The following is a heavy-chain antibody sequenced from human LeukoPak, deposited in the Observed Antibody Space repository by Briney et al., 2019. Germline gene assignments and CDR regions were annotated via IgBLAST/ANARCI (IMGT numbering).Heavy chain of an antibody. CDR2: INHSGST. Sequence: SETLSLTCAVYGGSFSGYYWSWIRQPPGKGLEWIGGINHSGSTNYNPSLKSRVTISVDTSKNQFSLKLSSVTAADTAVYYCARGGVVVTAKYYFDYWGQGTLVTVSS. CDR3: ARGGVVVTAKYYFDY. J-gene: IGHJ4*02. V-gene: IGHV4-34*01. D-gene: IGHD2-21*02. CDR1: GGSFSGYY.